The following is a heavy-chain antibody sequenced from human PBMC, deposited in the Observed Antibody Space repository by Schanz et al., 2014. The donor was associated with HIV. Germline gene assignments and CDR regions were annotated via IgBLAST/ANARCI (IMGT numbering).Heavy chain of an antibody. J-gene: IGHJ4*02. Sequence: QEQLQQWGAGPLKPSETLSLTCVVSGGSVSGYYWSWIRQPPGKGLEWIAEIIHSGSTTYNPSLKSRITISIDTSKNQFSLNLRSVTAADTAVYYCARSPNYYDSSGYYEGYFDSWGQGTLVTVSS. CDR2: IIHSGST. D-gene: IGHD3-22*01. CDR1: GGSVSGYY. CDR3: ARSPNYYDSSGYYEGYFDS. V-gene: IGHV4-34*12.